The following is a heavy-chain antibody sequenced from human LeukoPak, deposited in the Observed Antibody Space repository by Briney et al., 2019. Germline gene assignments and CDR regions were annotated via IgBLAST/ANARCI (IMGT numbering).Heavy chain of an antibody. Sequence: GAXXKVSCKASGYTFTGYYMHWVRQAPGQGLEWMGWINPNSGGTNYAQKFQGRVTMTRDTSISTAYMEVSRLRSDDTAVYYCARADVYTGYWNAKADAFDIWGQGTMVTVSS. V-gene: IGHV1-2*02. J-gene: IGHJ3*02. CDR1: GYTFTGYY. D-gene: IGHD1-1*01. CDR2: INPNSGGT. CDR3: ARADVYTGYWNAKADAFDI.